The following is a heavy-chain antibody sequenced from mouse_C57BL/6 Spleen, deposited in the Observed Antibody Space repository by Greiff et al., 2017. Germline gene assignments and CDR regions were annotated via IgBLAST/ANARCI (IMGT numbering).Heavy chain of an antibody. D-gene: IGHD2-5*01. V-gene: IGHV1-76*01. CDR2: IYPGSGNT. J-gene: IGHJ2*01. Sequence: VQLQESGAELVRPGASVKLSCKASGYTFTDYYINWVKQRPGQGLEWIARIYPGSGNTYYTEKFKGKATLTAEKSSSTAYMQLSSLTSEDSAVYFCARYYINLFDYWGQGTTLTVSS. CDR1: GYTFTDYY. CDR3: ARYYINLFDY.